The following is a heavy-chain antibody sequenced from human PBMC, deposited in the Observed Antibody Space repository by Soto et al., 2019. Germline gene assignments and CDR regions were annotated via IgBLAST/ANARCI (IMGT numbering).Heavy chain of an antibody. Sequence: ASVKVSCKASGGTFSSYAISWVRQAPGQGLEWMGGIIPIFGTANYAQKFQGRVTITADEPTSTAYMELSSLRSEDTAVYYCARGESIAANYYYYGMDVWGQGTTVTVSS. CDR2: IIPIFGTA. CDR1: GGTFSSYA. D-gene: IGHD6-6*01. J-gene: IGHJ6*02. V-gene: IGHV1-69*13. CDR3: ARGESIAANYYYYGMDV.